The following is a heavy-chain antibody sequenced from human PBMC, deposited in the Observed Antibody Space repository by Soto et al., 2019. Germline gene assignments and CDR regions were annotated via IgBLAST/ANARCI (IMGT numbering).Heavy chain of an antibody. CDR3: ARNTFSHYYGMDV. D-gene: IGHD5-18*01. Sequence: GASVKVSCKASGYTFTSYGIAWVRQAPGQGPEWMGWISSNSLKANNAQKFEGRVTMTSGTSTNTAFLELRSLRSDDTAVYYCARNTFSHYYGMDVWGQGTSVTVSS. CDR2: ISSNSLKA. J-gene: IGHJ6*02. V-gene: IGHV1-18*01. CDR1: GYTFTSYG.